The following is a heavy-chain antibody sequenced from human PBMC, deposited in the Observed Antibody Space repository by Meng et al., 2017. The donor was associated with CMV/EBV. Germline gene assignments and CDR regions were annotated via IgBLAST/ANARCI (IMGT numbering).Heavy chain of an antibody. Sequence: SETLSLTCTVSGGSTSSSSHYWGWILQTLGMGLESTGSIYYSWSTYYNPSLKNRVTISVDTSKNQFSLKLTSVTAADTAVYYCAGDGPVTMIVVGNWFDPWGQGTMVTVSS. D-gene: IGHD3-22*01. CDR1: GGSTSSSSHY. V-gene: IGHV4-39*07. CDR2: IYYSWST. CDR3: AGDGPVTMIVVGNWFDP. J-gene: IGHJ5*02.